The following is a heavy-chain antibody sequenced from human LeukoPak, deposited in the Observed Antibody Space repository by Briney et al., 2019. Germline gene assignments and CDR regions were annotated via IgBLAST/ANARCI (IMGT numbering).Heavy chain of an antibody. CDR2: TYHSGST. J-gene: IGHJ4*02. V-gene: IGHV4-30-2*01. CDR3: ARGWYSSSWYYFDY. D-gene: IGHD6-13*01. Sequence: SETLSLTCAVSGGSISSGGYSWSWIRQPPGKGLEWIGYTYHSGSTYYNPSLKSRVTISVDRSKNQFSLKLSSVTAADTAVYYCARGWYSSSWYYFDYWGREPWSPSPQ. CDR1: GGSISSGGYS.